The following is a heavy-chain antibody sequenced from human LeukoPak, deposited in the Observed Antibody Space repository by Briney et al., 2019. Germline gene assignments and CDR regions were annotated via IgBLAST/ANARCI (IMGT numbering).Heavy chain of an antibody. Sequence: PGGSLRLSCAASGFTVSTNYMTWVRQAPGKGLEWVSVIYSGGTTYYADSVKGRFSISRDNSKNTLYLQMNSLRAEDTAVYYCARSAHGRSGFDYWGQGTLVTVSS. D-gene: IGHD3-10*01. CDR2: IYSGGTT. J-gene: IGHJ4*02. CDR3: ARSAHGRSGFDY. V-gene: IGHV3-66*01. CDR1: GFTVSTNY.